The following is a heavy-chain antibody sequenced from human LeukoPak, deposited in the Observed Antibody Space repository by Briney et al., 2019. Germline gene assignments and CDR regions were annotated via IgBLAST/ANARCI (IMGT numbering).Heavy chain of an antibody. CDR2: INHSGST. V-gene: IGHV4-34*01. CDR1: GGSFSGYY. J-gene: IGHJ3*02. D-gene: IGHD4-23*01. CDR3: ATLTGGDDAFDI. Sequence: SETLSLTCAVYGGSFSGYYWSWIRQPPGKGLEWIGEINHSGSTNYNPSLKSRVTISVDTSKNQFSLKLNSVTPADTAVYYCATLTGGDDAFDIWGQGTMVTVSS.